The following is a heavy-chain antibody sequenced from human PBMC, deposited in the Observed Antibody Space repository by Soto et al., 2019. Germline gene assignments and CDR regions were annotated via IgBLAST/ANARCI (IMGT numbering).Heavy chain of an antibody. V-gene: IGHV3-30-3*01. CDR1: GFTFKNYA. CDR2: ISYDGSIE. J-gene: IGHJ4*02. D-gene: IGHD3-9*01. Sequence: QVQLVESGGGVVQPGRSLRLSCAASGFTFKNYAMHWVRQAPGKGLEWVAVISYDGSIEFYADSVKGRFTISRDDFKNTMFLQMGSRRVEDTAVYYCARGLRDFGWRLPFGYWGQGTLVTVSS. CDR3: ARGLRDFGWRLPFGY.